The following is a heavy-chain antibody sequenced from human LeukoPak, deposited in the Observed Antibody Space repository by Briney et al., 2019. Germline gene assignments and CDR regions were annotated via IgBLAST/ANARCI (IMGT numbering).Heavy chain of an antibody. CDR2: IYYSGIT. V-gene: IGHV4-39*07. Sequence: RPSETLSLTCTVSGGSITSRSYYWGWIRQPPGKGLEWIGSIYYSGITCYNPSLKSRVTISVDTSKNQFSLKLSAVTAADTAIYYCARVGRYFDWLLVPEDGHYFDYWGLGTLVTVSS. CDR3: ARVGRYFDWLLVPEDGHYFDY. CDR1: GGSITSRSYY. D-gene: IGHD3-9*01. J-gene: IGHJ4*02.